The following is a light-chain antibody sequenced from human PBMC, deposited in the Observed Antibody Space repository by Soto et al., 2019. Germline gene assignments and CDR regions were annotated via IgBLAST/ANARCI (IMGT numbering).Light chain of an antibody. CDR1: QGIYNY. V-gene: IGKV1-27*01. Sequence: DIQMTQSPSSLSASVGDRVTITCRASQGIYNYLAWYQQKPGKAPKLLIYAASTLEAGVPSRFSGSGSGTDFPLTISSLQPEDVATYYCHKYNSARLTFGQGTRLEIK. CDR3: HKYNSARLT. J-gene: IGKJ5*01. CDR2: AAS.